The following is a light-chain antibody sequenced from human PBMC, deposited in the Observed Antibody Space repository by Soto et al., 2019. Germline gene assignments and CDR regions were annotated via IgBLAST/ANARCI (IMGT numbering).Light chain of an antibody. V-gene: IGLV2-14*01. J-gene: IGLJ2*01. CDR1: SSDVATYKY. CDR2: EVS. CDR3: CSYAGGTTPVL. Sequence: QSALTQPASVSGSPGQSITISCTGTSSDVATYKYVSWYQQHPGKAPKLIIYEVSNRPSGVSDRFSGSKSGNTASLTISGLQAEDEADYHCCSYAGGTTPVLFGGGTKLIVL.